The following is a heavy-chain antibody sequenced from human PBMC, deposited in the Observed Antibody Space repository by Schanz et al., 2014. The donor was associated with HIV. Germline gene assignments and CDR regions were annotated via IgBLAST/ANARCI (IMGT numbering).Heavy chain of an antibody. CDR3: AREGTAARQFYYYGMDV. J-gene: IGHJ6*02. CDR1: GYSFTNFD. CDR2: ISAHNGNT. D-gene: IGHD6-6*01. V-gene: IGHV1-18*01. Sequence: VQLVQSRGEVKKPGASVKVSCKASGYSFTNFDVSWVRQAPGQGLEWMGWISAHNGNTIYAQKFQGRVTMTTDTSTSTAYMELRSLRSDDTAVYYCAREGTAARQFYYYGMDVWGQGTTVTVSS.